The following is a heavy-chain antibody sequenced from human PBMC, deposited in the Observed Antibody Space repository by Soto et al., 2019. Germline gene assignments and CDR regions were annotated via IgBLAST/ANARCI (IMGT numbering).Heavy chain of an antibody. D-gene: IGHD1-20*01. CDR1: VGSINGHY. CDR2: IYYSGNT. V-gene: IGHV4-59*11. Sequence: PSETLSLTCTVSVGSINGHYWSWIRQSPGQGLEWIGNIYYSGNTNYNPSLKSRATISVDTSKNEFSLKLGSVTAADTAVYYCARGLTAFDPWGQGTLVTVS. J-gene: IGHJ5*02. CDR3: ARGLTAFDP.